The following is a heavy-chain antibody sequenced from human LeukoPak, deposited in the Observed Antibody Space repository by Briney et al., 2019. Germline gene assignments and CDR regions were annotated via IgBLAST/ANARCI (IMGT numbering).Heavy chain of an antibody. Sequence: PGRSLRLSCAASGFTFSSYGMHWVRQAPGKGLEWVAVIWYDGSNKYYADSVKGRFTISRDNSKNTLYLQMNSLRAEDTAVYYCARDSAPYDSSGYGDCWGQGTLVTVSS. CDR1: GFTFSSYG. CDR2: IWYDGSNK. CDR3: ARDSAPYDSSGYGDC. V-gene: IGHV3-33*01. D-gene: IGHD3-22*01. J-gene: IGHJ4*02.